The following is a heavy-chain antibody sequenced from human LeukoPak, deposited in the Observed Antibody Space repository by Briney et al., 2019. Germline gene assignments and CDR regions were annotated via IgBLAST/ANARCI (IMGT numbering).Heavy chain of an antibody. D-gene: IGHD3-9*01. V-gene: IGHV4-61*01. CDR1: GYSISSGYY. Sequence: SETLSLTCTVSGYSISSGYYWSWIRQPPGKGLEWIGYIYYSGSTNYNPSLKSRVTISVDTSKNQFSLKLSSVTAADTAVYYCARGRAYYDILTGYYPYYFDYWGQGTLVTVSS. CDR2: IYYSGST. CDR3: ARGRAYYDILTGYYPYYFDY. J-gene: IGHJ4*02.